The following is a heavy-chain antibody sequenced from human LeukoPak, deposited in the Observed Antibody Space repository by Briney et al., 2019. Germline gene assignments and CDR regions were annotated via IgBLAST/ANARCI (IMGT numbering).Heavy chain of an antibody. CDR2: IYSSGST. V-gene: IGHV4-59*01. CDR3: ARGPYCSSTSCYLVAFDI. D-gene: IGHD2-2*01. Sequence: SETLSLTCTVSGDSISRYYWSWIRQPPRKGLEWIGYIYSSGSTNYNPSLKSRVTLSIDTPNKQFSLKLNSVSAADTAVYYCARGPYCSSTSCYLVAFDIWGKGTVVTVFS. CDR1: GDSISRYY. J-gene: IGHJ3*02.